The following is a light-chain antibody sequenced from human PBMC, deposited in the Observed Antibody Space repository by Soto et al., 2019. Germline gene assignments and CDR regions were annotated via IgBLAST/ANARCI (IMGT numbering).Light chain of an antibody. J-gene: IGKJ4*01. CDR2: DAS. V-gene: IGKV3-11*01. CDR3: QQRSNWPPT. CDR1: QSVSSY. Sequence: EIVLTQSPATLSLSPGERATRSCRASQSVSSYLAWYQQKPGQAPRLLIYDASNRATGIPARFSGSGSGTDFTLTISSLEPEDFAVYYCQQRSNWPPTFGGGTKGDIK.